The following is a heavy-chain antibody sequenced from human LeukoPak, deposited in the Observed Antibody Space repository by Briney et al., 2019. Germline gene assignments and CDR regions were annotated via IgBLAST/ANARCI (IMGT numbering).Heavy chain of an antibody. CDR1: GGTFSSYA. V-gene: IGHV1-69*13. CDR2: IIPIFGTA. CDR3: ARSLIYSSSSSRVFDP. D-gene: IGHD6-13*01. J-gene: IGHJ5*02. Sequence: SVKVSCKASGGTFSSYAISWVRQAPGQGLEWMGGIIPIFGTANYAQKFQGRVTITADESTSTAYMELSSLRSEDTAVYYCARSLIYSSSSSRVFDPWGQGTLVTVSS.